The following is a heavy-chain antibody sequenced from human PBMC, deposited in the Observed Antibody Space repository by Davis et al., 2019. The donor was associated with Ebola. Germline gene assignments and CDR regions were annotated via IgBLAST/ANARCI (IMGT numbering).Heavy chain of an antibody. CDR1: GFTFSGSA. V-gene: IGHV3-73*01. Sequence: GGSLRLSCAASGFTFSGSAMHWVRQASGKGLEWVGRIRSKANSYATAYAASVKGRFTISRDDSKNTAYLQMNSLKTGDTAVYYCTTTYGDYGNDYWGQGTLVTVSS. J-gene: IGHJ4*02. CDR3: TTTYGDYGNDY. D-gene: IGHD4-17*01. CDR2: IRSKANSYAT.